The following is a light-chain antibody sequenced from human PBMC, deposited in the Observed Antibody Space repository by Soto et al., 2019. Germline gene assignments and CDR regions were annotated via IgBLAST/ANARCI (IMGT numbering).Light chain of an antibody. CDR1: QSIKNW. V-gene: IGKV1-5*03. CDR2: KAS. CDR3: QQYSSYSQFT. Sequence: DIQMTQSPSTLSASVGDRVTITCGASQSIKNWLAWYQQKPGEAPKLLIYKASTLESGVPSRFSGSGSGTEFTLTISCLQPDDVATYYCQQYSSYSQFTFGPGTKVDIK. J-gene: IGKJ3*01.